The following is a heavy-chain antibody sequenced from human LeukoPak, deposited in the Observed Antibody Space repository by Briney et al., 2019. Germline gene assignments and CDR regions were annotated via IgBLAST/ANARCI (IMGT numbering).Heavy chain of an antibody. CDR3: AKDRQVYSNYVYYFDY. Sequence: PGGSLRLSCAASGFTFSSYAMSWVRQAPGKGLEWVSAISGSGGSTYYADSVKGRFTISRDNSKNTLYLQMNSLRAEDTAVYYCAKDRQVYSNYVYYFDYWGQGTLVTVSS. J-gene: IGHJ4*02. D-gene: IGHD4-11*01. CDR1: GFTFSSYA. V-gene: IGHV3-23*01. CDR2: ISGSGGST.